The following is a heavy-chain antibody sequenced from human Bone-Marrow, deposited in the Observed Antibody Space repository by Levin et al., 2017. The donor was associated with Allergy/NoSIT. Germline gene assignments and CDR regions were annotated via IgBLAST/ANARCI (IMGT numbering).Heavy chain of an antibody. CDR2: VNSDGRST. D-gene: IGHD5-12*01. Sequence: GGSLRLSCAASEFTFSSYWMHWVRQAPGKGLVWVSRVNSDGRSTNYADSVKGRFTVSRDNAKNTLYLQMNSLRAEDTAMYYCARDPGYSGHDWYFDLWGRGTLITVSS. V-gene: IGHV3-74*01. CDR1: EFTFSSYW. CDR3: ARDPGYSGHDWYFDL. J-gene: IGHJ2*01.